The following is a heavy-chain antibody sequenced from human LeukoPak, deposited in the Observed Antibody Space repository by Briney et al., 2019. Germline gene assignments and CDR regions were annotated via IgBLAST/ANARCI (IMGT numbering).Heavy chain of an antibody. CDR1: GGSISSSSYY. J-gene: IGHJ4*02. D-gene: IGHD2-15*01. CDR2: IYYSGST. Sequence: SETLSLTCTVSGGSISSSSYYCGWVRQPPGKWLEWIGSIYYSGSTYYNPSLTSRVTISVDTSKNQFSLKLSSVTAADTAVYYCARRSGGSYGPFHYWGQGTLVTVSS. V-gene: IGHV4-39*01. CDR3: ARRSGGSYGPFHY.